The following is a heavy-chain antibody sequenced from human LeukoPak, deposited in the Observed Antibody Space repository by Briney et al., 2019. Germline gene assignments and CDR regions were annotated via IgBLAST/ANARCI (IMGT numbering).Heavy chain of an antibody. CDR1: GGTFSSYW. D-gene: IGHD3-10*01. CDR2: INSDGSST. J-gene: IGHJ3*02. Sequence: QSWGSLRLSCAASGGTFSSYWLHWVRQVPGKGLVWVSRINSDGSSTSYADSVKGRFTISRDNAKNTLYVQMNSLRAEDTAVYYCSTGSGHAFDIWGRGTMVTVSS. CDR3: STGSGHAFDI. V-gene: IGHV3-74*01.